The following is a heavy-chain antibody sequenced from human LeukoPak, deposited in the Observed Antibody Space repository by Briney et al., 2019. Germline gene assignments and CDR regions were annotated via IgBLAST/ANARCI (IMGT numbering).Heavy chain of an antibody. D-gene: IGHD5-18*01. V-gene: IGHV1-46*01. CDR2: INPSGGST. Sequence: ASVKVSCKASGYTFTGYYMHWVRQAPGQGLEWMGIINPSGGSTSYAQKFQGRVTMTSDMSTSTVYMELSSLRSEDTAVYYCARGSEDTAMVLDYWGQGTLVTVSS. J-gene: IGHJ4*02. CDR1: GYTFTGYY. CDR3: ARGSEDTAMVLDY.